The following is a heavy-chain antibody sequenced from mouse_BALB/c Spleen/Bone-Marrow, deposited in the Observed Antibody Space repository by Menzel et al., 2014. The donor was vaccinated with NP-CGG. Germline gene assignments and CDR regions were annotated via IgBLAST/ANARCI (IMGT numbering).Heavy chain of an antibody. Sequence: VQGVESVPGLVAPSQSLSITCTVSGFSLTHYGVHWVRQPPGKGLEWLGVIWAGGSTNYISAFMSRLSISKDNSKSQVFLKIHSLQTDDTAMYFCARVGDSDYAMDYWGQGTSVTVSS. V-gene: IGHV2-9*02. D-gene: IGHD2-13*01. CDR2: IWAGGST. CDR1: GFSLTHYG. CDR3: ARVGDSDYAMDY. J-gene: IGHJ4*01.